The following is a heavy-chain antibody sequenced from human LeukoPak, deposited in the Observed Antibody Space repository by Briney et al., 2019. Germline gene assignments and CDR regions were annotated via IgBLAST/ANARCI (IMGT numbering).Heavy chain of an antibody. J-gene: IGHJ5*02. D-gene: IGHD2-2*01. CDR1: GYTFTSYG. V-gene: IGHV1-18*01. CDR3: ARGGLRWIPAAITGWFDP. Sequence: ASVKDSCKASGYTFTSYGISWVRQAPGQGLEWMGWISAYNGNTNYAQKLQGRVTMTTDTSTSTAYMELSRLRSDDTAVYYCARGGLRWIPAAITGWFDPWGQGTLVTVSS. CDR2: ISAYNGNT.